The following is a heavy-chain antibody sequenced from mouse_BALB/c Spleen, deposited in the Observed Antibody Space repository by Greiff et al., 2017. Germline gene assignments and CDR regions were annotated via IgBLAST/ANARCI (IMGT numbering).Heavy chain of an antibody. J-gene: IGHJ4*01. Sequence: LQQPGSELVRPGASVKLSCKASGYTFTSYWMHWVKQRPGQGLEWIGNIYPGSGSTNYDEKFKSKATLTVDTSSSTAYMQLSSLTSEDSAVYYCTEGGNYVGAMDYWGQGTSVTVSS. D-gene: IGHD2-1*01. CDR2: IYPGSGST. V-gene: IGHV1S22*01. CDR1: GYTFTSYW. CDR3: TEGGNYVGAMDY.